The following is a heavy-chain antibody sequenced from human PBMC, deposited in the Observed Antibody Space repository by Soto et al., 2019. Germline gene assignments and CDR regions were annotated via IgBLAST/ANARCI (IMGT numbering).Heavy chain of an antibody. J-gene: IGHJ6*03. D-gene: IGHD3-3*01. V-gene: IGHV3-48*01. CDR2: ISSSSSTI. CDR3: ARALRFLEWLLSVEYYMDV. CDR1: GFTFSSYS. Sequence: EVQLVESGGGLVQPGGSLRLSCAASGFTFSSYSMNWVRQAPGKGLEWVSYISSSSSTIYYADSVKGRFTISRDNAKNSLYLQMNSLRAEDTAVYYCARALRFLEWLLSVEYYMDVWGKGTTVTVSS.